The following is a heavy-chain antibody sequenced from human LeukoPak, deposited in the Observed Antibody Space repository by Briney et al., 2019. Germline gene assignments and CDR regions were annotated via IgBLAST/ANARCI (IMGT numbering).Heavy chain of an antibody. Sequence: SETLSLTCTVSGGSISSGDYYWSWIRQPPGKGLEWIGYIYYSGSTYYNPSLKSRVTISVDTSKNQFSLKLSSVTAADTAVYYCAGLDSSGYLNWFDPWGQGTLVTVSS. V-gene: IGHV4-30-4*01. CDR1: GGSISSGDYY. J-gene: IGHJ5*02. CDR2: IYYSGST. CDR3: AGLDSSGYLNWFDP. D-gene: IGHD3-22*01.